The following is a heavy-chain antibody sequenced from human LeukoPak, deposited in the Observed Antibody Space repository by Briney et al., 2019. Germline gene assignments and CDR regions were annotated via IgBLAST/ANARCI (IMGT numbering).Heavy chain of an antibody. CDR1: GFTFSSYE. V-gene: IGHV3-48*03. J-gene: IGHJ6*02. D-gene: IGHD1-26*01. Sequence: PGRSLRLSCAASGFTFSSYEMNWVRQAPGKGLEWVSYISSSGSNIYYADSVKGRFTISRDNSKNTLHLQMNSLRVEDTAVYYCAKRRRSSGSYYLYDMDVWGQGTTVTVSS. CDR2: ISSSGSNI. CDR3: AKRRRSSGSYYLYDMDV.